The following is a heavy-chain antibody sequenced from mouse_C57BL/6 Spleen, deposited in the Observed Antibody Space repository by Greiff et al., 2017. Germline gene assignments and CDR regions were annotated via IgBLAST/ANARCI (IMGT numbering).Heavy chain of an antibody. CDR2: IDPEDGDT. CDR3: ARWGVGSHLDG. Sequence: VQLIESGPELVKPGASVKISCKASGYAFSDSWMNWVKQRTGKGLEWIGRIDPEDGDTNYNGKFKGKATVTADKSSSTAYMQLSSLTSEDSAVYFCARWGVGSHLDGWGQGTTLTVSS. CDR1: GYAFSDSW. D-gene: IGHD1-1*02. J-gene: IGHJ2*01. V-gene: IGHV1-82*01.